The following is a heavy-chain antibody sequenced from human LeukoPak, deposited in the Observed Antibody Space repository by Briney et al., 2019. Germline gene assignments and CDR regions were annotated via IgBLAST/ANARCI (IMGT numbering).Heavy chain of an antibody. Sequence: SGGSLRLSCAASGFTFSSYGMHWVRQAPGKGLEWVAFIRYDGSNKYYADSVKGRFTISRDNSKNTLYLQMNSLRAEDTAVYYCAKGNGLHRNYIHYYYYMDVWGKGTTVTVSS. CDR2: IRYDGSNK. CDR1: GFTFSSYG. J-gene: IGHJ6*03. CDR3: AKGNGLHRNYIHYYYYMDV. D-gene: IGHD4-11*01. V-gene: IGHV3-30*02.